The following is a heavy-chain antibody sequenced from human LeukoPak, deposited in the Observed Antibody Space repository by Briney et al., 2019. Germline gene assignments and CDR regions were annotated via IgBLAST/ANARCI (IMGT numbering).Heavy chain of an antibody. CDR1: GFTFSNAW. CDR2: IKSKTDGGTA. Sequence: AGSLRLSCAGSGFTFSNAWMSWVRQAPGKGLEWVGRIKSKTDGGTADCAAPVKGRFTISRDESKNTLYLQMNSLRTEDTAVYYCTTPRPSTSGWYIFDYWGQGTLVTVSS. V-gene: IGHV3-15*01. J-gene: IGHJ4*02. CDR3: TTPRPSTSGWYIFDY. D-gene: IGHD6-19*01.